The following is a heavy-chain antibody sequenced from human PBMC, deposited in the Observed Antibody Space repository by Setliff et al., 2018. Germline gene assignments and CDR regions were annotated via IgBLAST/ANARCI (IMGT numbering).Heavy chain of an antibody. J-gene: IGHJ5*02. Sequence: PSETLSLTCAVSGYSISSGYYWGWIRQPPGKGLEWIGSIYHSGSTYYNPSLKSRVTISVDTSKNQFSLKLSSVTAADTAVYYCARHVYGSGSYYNRFDPWGQGTLVTVSS. CDR3: ARHVYGSGSYYNRFDP. D-gene: IGHD3-10*01. CDR1: GYSISSGYY. CDR2: IYHSGST. V-gene: IGHV4-38-2*01.